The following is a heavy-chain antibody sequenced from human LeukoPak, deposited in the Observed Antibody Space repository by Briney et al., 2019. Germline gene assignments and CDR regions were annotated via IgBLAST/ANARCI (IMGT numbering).Heavy chain of an antibody. CDR3: AKPGVVVAATGYFDY. J-gene: IGHJ4*02. Sequence: TGGSLRLSCAVSGFIFDDYAMHWVRQAPGKGLEWVSLISWDGGSTYYADSVKGRFTISRDNSKNSLYLQMNSLRAEDTALYYCAKPGVVVAATGYFDYWGQGTLVTVSS. D-gene: IGHD2-15*01. CDR1: GFIFDDYA. CDR2: ISWDGGST. V-gene: IGHV3-43D*03.